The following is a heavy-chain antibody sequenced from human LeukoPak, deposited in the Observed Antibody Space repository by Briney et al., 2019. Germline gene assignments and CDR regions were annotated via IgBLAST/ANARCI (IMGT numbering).Heavy chain of an antibody. Sequence: GGSLRLSCAASGFSFSSYGMSWVRQAPGKGLEWVSAIGGSGVSTYYADSVKGRFTISRDNSKNSLYLQMNSLRAEDTALYYCAREWGYSSSWYSYYFDYWGQGTLVTVSS. CDR3: AREWGYSSSWYSYYFDY. J-gene: IGHJ4*02. CDR1: GFSFSSYG. D-gene: IGHD6-13*01. CDR2: IGGSGVST. V-gene: IGHV3-23*01.